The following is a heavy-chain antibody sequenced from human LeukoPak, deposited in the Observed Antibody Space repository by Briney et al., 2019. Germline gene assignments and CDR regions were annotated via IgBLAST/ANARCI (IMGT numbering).Heavy chain of an antibody. CDR3: ARGQSVGWEIGVCDF. CDR1: GFTFSSYA. Sequence: PGGSLRLSCAASGFTFSSYAMHWVRQAPGKGLEWVSLIKYDASDEYYADSVKGRFTISRDDSRNTLYLQMTSLRAEDTAVYYCARGQSVGWEIGVCDFWGQGSLVTVAS. V-gene: IGHV3-33*08. D-gene: IGHD1-26*01. J-gene: IGHJ4*02. CDR2: IKYDASDE.